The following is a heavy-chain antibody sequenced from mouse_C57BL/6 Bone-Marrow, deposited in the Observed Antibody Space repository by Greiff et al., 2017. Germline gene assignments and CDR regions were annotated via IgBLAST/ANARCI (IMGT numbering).Heavy chain of an antibody. CDR1: GFTFSSYA. J-gene: IGHJ3*01. Sequence: EVMLVESEEGLVKPGGSLKLSCAASGFTFSSYAMSWVRQNPEKRLEWVVYISSGGDYIYYADTVKGRSTISRDNARNTLYLQMSRLKSEDTAMYYCTCVPSSKWFAYWGQGTLVTVSA. D-gene: IGHD2-10*02. CDR3: TCVPSSKWFAY. V-gene: IGHV5-9-1*02. CDR2: ISSGGDYI.